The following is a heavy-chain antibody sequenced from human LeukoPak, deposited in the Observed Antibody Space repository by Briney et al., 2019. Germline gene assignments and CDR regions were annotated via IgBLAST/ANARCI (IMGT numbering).Heavy chain of an antibody. V-gene: IGHV3-23*01. Sequence: GGSLRLSCAASGFTFSSYAMSWVRQAPGKGLEWVSAISGSGGSTYYADSVKGRFTISRDNSKNTLYLQMNSLRAEDTAVYYCARSRPRITMIVVVNPFDYWGQGTLVTVSS. CDR2: ISGSGGST. CDR1: GFTFSSYA. D-gene: IGHD3-22*01. CDR3: ARSRPRITMIVVVNPFDY. J-gene: IGHJ4*02.